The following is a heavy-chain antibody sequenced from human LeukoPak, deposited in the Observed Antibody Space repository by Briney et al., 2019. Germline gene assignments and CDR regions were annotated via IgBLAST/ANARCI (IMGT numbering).Heavy chain of an antibody. CDR2: IYVTGT. D-gene: IGHD1-26*01. J-gene: IGHJ4*02. CDR3: ARHRLGIRDFDY. CDR1: GGSIGTYY. V-gene: IGHV4-59*08. Sequence: PSETQSLTCNVSGGSIGTYYWSWVRQSPGTGLEWIGYIYVTGTRYNPYLQSRVTISVDRSRNQFFLKMTSVTAADTAVYYCARHRLGIRDFDYWGQGTLVTVSS.